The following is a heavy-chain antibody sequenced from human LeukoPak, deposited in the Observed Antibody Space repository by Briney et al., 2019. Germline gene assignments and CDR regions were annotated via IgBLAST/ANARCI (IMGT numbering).Heavy chain of an antibody. CDR2: FHPEDGET. CDR3: VSLTGDENFDY. V-gene: IGHV1-24*01. J-gene: IGHJ4*02. D-gene: IGHD7-27*01. CDR1: VYTLSEFS. Sequence: ASVKVSCKVSVYTLSEFSIHWVRQAPGKGLEWMGGFHPEDGETIYAQKFQGRVTVTEDTSTDTAYMELSSLRSEDTAVYYCVSLTGDENFDYWGQGTLVTVSS.